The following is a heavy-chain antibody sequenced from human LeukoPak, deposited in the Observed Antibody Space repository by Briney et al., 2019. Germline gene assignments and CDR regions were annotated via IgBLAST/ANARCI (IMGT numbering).Heavy chain of an antibody. J-gene: IGHJ4*02. CDR1: GYTFSSYS. V-gene: IGHV3-21*01. D-gene: IGHD5-24*01. Sequence: GGSLRLSCAASGYTFSSYSMNRVRQAPGKGLEWVSSISSSSSYIYYADSVKGRFTISRDNAKNSLFLQMNTLRAEDTAVYYCARDPWGEMAYWGQGTLVTVSS. CDR3: ARDPWGEMAY. CDR2: ISSSSSYI.